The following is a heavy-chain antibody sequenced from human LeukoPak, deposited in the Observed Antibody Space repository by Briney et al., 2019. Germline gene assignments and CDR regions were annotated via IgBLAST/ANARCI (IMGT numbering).Heavy chain of an antibody. CDR3: ARRVYDSSGYEFPDAFDI. CDR1: GGSISSYY. V-gene: IGHV4-59*08. CDR2: IYYSGST. D-gene: IGHD3-22*01. J-gene: IGHJ3*02. Sequence: SETLSLTCTVSGGSISSYYWSWIRQPPGKGLEWIGYIYYSGSTNYNPSLKSRVTISVDTSKNQFSLKLSSVTAADTAVYYCARRVYDSSGYEFPDAFDIWGHGTMVTVSS.